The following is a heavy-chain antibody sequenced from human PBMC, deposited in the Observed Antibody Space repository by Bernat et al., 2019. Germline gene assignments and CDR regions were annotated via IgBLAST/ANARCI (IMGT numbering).Heavy chain of an antibody. Sequence: EVQLLESGGGLVQPGGSLRLSCAASEFTFSSYAMSWVRQAPGKGLECVSGISGSGGSTYYADSVKGRFTISRDNSKNTLFLQMNSLRAEDTAVYYCASTEVVGYTMGEAGWGQGTLVTVSS. CDR2: ISGSGGST. V-gene: IGHV3-23*01. CDR3: ASTEVVGYTMGEAG. CDR1: EFTFSSYA. J-gene: IGHJ4*02. D-gene: IGHD1-26*01.